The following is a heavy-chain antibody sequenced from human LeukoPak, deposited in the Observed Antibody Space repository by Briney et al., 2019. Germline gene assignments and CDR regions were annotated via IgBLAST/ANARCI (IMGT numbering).Heavy chain of an antibody. V-gene: IGHV4-4*07. D-gene: IGHD3-10*01. Sequence: SETLSLTCTVSGGSISSYYWSWIRQPAGKGLEWIGRIYTSGSTNYNPSLKSRVTMSVDTSKNQFSLKLSSVTAADTAVYYCASSTFDYYGSGSYYTFDPWGQGTLVTVSS. CDR2: IYTSGST. CDR3: ASSTFDYYGSGSYYTFDP. CDR1: GGSISSYY. J-gene: IGHJ5*02.